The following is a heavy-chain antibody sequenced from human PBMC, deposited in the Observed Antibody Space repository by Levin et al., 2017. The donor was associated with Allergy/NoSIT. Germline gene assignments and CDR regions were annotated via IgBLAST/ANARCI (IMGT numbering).Heavy chain of an antibody. Sequence: GESLKISCKASGYTFRVYGIIWVRQAPGEGLEWLGWISPNNGHTRVSHKVQGRATMTTDASTTTAYLDIRSLTYDDTAVYYCARDLGTGWYDNAFEIWGQGTLVSVSS. D-gene: IGHD6-19*01. CDR1: GYTFRVYG. CDR2: ISPNNGHT. V-gene: IGHV1-18*01. J-gene: IGHJ3*02. CDR3: ARDLGTGWYDNAFEI.